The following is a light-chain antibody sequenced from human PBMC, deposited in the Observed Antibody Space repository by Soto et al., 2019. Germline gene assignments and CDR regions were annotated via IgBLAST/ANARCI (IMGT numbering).Light chain of an antibody. J-gene: IGKJ1*01. V-gene: IGKV3-15*01. Sequence: EVVMTQSPATLSVSPGERATLSCRASQSISSDLAWYQQKPGQAPSLLIYGASTRASDIPARFSGSGSGTEFTLTISSLQSEDCAVYYCQQYNNWPPWTFGQGTKVEFK. CDR1: QSISSD. CDR2: GAS. CDR3: QQYNNWPPWT.